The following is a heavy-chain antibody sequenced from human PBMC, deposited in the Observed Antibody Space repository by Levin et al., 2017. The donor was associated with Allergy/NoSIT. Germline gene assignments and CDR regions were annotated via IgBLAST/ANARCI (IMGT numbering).Heavy chain of an antibody. Sequence: PGGSLRLSCAASGFTFSSYAMHWVRQAPGKGLEWVAVISYDGSNKYYADSVKGRFTISRDNSKNTLYLQMNSLRAEDTAVYYCARDLAVTYYYDSSGRGGMDVWGQGTTVTVSS. CDR2: ISYDGSNK. J-gene: IGHJ6*02. V-gene: IGHV3-30*04. CDR3: ARDLAVTYYYDSSGRGGMDV. CDR1: GFTFSSYA. D-gene: IGHD3-22*01.